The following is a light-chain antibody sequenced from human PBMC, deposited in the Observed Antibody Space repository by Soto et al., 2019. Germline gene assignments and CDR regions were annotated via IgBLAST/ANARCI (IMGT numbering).Light chain of an antibody. Sequence: AIRMTQSPSSFSASTGDRVTITCRASQGINNYLAWYQQKPGKAPKLLIYGASTLQSGVPSRFSGSGSGTDFTLTISCLQSEDCATYYCQQYHSYPRTFAQGTKVEIK. CDR3: QQYHSYPRT. V-gene: IGKV1-8*01. J-gene: IGKJ1*01. CDR1: QGINNY. CDR2: GAS.